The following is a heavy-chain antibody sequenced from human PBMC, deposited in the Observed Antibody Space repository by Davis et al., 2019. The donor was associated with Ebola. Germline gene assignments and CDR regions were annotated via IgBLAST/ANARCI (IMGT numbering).Heavy chain of an antibody. J-gene: IGHJ4*02. CDR3: AREGNLRDYVPFDH. CDR2: IDTNTGNP. Sequence: VKVSCKGSGYTFSGYAINWVRQAPEQGLEWIGWIDTNTGNPTYAQGFTGRFVFSLDTSVNTAYLQISSLKAEDTAVYYCAREGNLRDYVPFDHWGQGTLVTVSS. V-gene: IGHV7-4-1*02. D-gene: IGHD4-17*01. CDR1: GYTFSGYA.